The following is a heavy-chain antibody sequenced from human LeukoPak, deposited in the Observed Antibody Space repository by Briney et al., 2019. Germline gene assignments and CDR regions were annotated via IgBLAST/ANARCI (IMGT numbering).Heavy chain of an antibody. CDR3: ARGRTYYYDTSGYYPSIYYGMDA. CDR1: GGSFSGYY. V-gene: IGHV4-34*01. J-gene: IGHJ6*02. D-gene: IGHD3-22*01. CDR2: TNHGEST. Sequence: SETLSLTCAVSGGSFSGYYWYWIRQPPGKGLEWIGETNHGESTNYNPSLKSRATLSVDTSKNQFSLKLTSVTAADTAVYYCARGRTYYYDTSGYYPSIYYGMDAWGQGTTVIVSS.